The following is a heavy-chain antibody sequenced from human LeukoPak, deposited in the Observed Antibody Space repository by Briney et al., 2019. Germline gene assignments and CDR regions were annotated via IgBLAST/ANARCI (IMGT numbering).Heavy chain of an antibody. D-gene: IGHD6-19*01. CDR1: GGSFSGYY. CDR2: INHSGST. Sequence: SETLSLTCAVYGGSFSGYYWSWIRQPPGKGLEWIGEINHSGSTNYNPSLKSRVTISVDTSKNQFSLKLNSVTAADTAVYYCAREGVAVATLDYWGQGTLVTVSS. CDR3: AREGVAVATLDY. J-gene: IGHJ4*02. V-gene: IGHV4-34*01.